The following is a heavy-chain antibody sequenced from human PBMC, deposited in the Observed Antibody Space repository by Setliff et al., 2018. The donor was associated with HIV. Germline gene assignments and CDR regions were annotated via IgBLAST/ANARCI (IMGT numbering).Heavy chain of an antibody. CDR3: VREGAGPTDDTFDI. CDR2: IKINSGGT. J-gene: IGHJ3*02. CDR1: GYTFTGYY. D-gene: IGHD4-17*01. Sequence: ASVKVSCKASGYTFTGYYTHWVRQAPGQGLEWMGWIKINSGGTKFTQKFQGRVTMTRDTSLSTAYMELSRLRSDDTAVYYCVREGAGPTDDTFDIWGQGTMVT. V-gene: IGHV1-2*02.